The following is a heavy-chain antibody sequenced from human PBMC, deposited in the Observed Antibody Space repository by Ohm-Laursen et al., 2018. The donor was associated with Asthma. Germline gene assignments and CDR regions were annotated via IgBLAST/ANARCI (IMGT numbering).Heavy chain of an antibody. Sequence: SLRLSCSAPGFTFSDYFMHWVRRGPGEGLVWISHLFPDGRRTNYADSVKGRFTISRDDAQNTVYLQMNSLRVDDTAVYYCARGNLEGLLWGQGTLVTVSS. D-gene: IGHD1-1*01. CDR2: LFPDGRRT. J-gene: IGHJ4*02. CDR3: ARGNLEGLL. V-gene: IGHV3-74*01. CDR1: GFTFSDYF.